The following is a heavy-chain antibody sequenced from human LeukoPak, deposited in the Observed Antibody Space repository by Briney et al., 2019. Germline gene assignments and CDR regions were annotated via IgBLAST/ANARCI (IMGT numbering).Heavy chain of an antibody. CDR1: GFTVSSNF. Sequence: PGRSLRLSCAASGFTVSSNFMSWVRQAPGKGLEWVSVIYSGGTTYYADSVKGRFTISRDNSNNTLYLQKNSLRAEDTAVYYCARDGYGNNYMDVWGKGTTVTVSS. CDR3: ARDGYGNNYMDV. D-gene: IGHD1/OR15-1a*01. CDR2: IYSGGTT. V-gene: IGHV3-53*01. J-gene: IGHJ6*03.